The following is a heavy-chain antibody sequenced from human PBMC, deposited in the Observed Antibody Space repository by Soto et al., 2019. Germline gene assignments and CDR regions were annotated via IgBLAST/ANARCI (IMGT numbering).Heavy chain of an antibody. CDR2: IKSKTDGGTT. CDR3: TSERHSHSVVVVAARLPYFDY. D-gene: IGHD2-15*01. V-gene: IGHV3-15*01. CDR1: GFTFSNAW. Sequence: GGSLRLSCAASGFTFSNAWMSWVRQAPGKGLEWVGRIKSKTDGGTTDYAAPVKGRFTISRDDSKNTLYLQMKSLKTVDTEVYYGTSERHSHSVVVVAARLPYFDYWGQGTLVTVSS. J-gene: IGHJ4*02.